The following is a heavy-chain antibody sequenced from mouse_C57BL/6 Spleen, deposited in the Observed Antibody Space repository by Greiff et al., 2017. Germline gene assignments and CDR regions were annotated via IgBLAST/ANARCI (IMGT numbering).Heavy chain of an antibody. D-gene: IGHD1-1*01. V-gene: IGHV14-4*01. CDR3: TPHYYGSRGYYAMDY. J-gene: IGHJ4*01. CDR1: GFNIKDDY. Sequence: VQLQQSGAELVRPGASVKLSCTASGFNIKDDYMHWVKQRPEQGLEWIGWIDPENGDTEYASKFQGKATITAVTSSNTAYLQLSSLTSEDTAVYYCTPHYYGSRGYYAMDYWGQGTSVTVSS. CDR2: IDPENGDT.